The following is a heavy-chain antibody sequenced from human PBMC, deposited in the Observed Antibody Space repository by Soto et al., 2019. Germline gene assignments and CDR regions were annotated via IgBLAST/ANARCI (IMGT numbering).Heavy chain of an antibody. D-gene: IGHD4-4*01. V-gene: IGHV3-23*01. CDR2: ISGSGGST. Sequence: EVQLLESGGGLVQPGGSLRLSCAASGFTFSSYVMSWVRQAPGKGLEWVSAISGSGGSTYYADSVKGRFTISRDNSKNTLDLQMNSLRAEDTAVYFCAKDDDDYTFDYWGQGTLVTVSS. J-gene: IGHJ4*02. CDR1: GFTFSSYV. CDR3: AKDDDDYTFDY.